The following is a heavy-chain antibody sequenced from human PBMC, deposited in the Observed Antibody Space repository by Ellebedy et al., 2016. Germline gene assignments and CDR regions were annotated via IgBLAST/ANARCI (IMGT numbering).Heavy chain of an antibody. D-gene: IGHD3-10*01. V-gene: IGHV4-61*01. Sequence: SETLSLXXTVSGGSVSSGSYYWSWIRQPPGKGLEWIGYIYYSGSTNYNPSLKSRVTISVDTSKNQFSLKLSSVTAADTAVYYCAREVEVRGVILSQNWFDPWGQGTLVTVSS. CDR3: AREVEVRGVILSQNWFDP. CDR2: IYYSGST. J-gene: IGHJ5*02. CDR1: GGSVSSGSYY.